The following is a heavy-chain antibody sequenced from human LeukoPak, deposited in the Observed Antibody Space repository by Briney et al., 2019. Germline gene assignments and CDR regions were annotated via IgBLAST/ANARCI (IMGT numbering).Heavy chain of an antibody. CDR1: GFTFSNYA. D-gene: IGHD3-10*01. J-gene: IGHJ4*02. V-gene: IGHV3-30*02. CDR3: AKDTRGDYGWDFDY. Sequence: GGSLRLSCAASGFTFSNYAMHWVRQAPGKGLEWVAFIRYDGSNKYYADSVKGRFTISRDNSKKTLYLQMNSLRAEDAAVYYCAKDTRGDYGWDFDYWGQGTLVTVSS. CDR2: IRYDGSNK.